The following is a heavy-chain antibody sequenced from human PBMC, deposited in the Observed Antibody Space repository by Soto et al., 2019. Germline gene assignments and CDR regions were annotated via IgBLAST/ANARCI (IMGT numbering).Heavy chain of an antibody. CDR2: IYYSGST. CDR1: GGSISSYY. Sequence: SETLSLTCTVSGGSISSYYWSWIRQPPGKGLEWIGYIYYSGSTNYNPSLKSRVTISVDTSKNQFSLKLSSVTAADTAVYYCARGGAAADPCDYWGQGTLVTVSS. CDR3: ARGGAAADPCDY. V-gene: IGHV4-59*01. D-gene: IGHD6-13*01. J-gene: IGHJ4*02.